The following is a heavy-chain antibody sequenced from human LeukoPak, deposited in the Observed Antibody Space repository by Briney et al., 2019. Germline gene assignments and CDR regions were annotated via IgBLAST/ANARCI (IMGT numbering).Heavy chain of an antibody. J-gene: IGHJ4*02. CDR1: GFIFSSYN. Sequence: TGGSLRLSCATSGFIFSSYNMCWVRQAPGKGLEWVSSISSHSSYIYYADSVKGRFTISRDNAQNSLYLQMNSLRAEDTAVYYCARGDYPSIWGQGTLLTVSS. CDR3: ARGDYPSI. V-gene: IGHV3-21*01. D-gene: IGHD4-17*01. CDR2: ISSHSSYI.